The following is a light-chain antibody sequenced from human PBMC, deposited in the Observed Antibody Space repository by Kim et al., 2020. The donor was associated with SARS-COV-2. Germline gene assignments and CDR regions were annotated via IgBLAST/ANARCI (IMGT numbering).Light chain of an antibody. V-gene: IGLV7-46*01. CDR3: LLSYSDSRV. Sequence: PGGKVTLTRDSRTGAVTSGHFPYWVQQKTGQAPRTLIYDTGNRHSWTPARFSGSLLGGKAALTLSAAQAEDEADYYCLLSYSDSRVFGGGTQLTVL. CDR1: TGAVTSGHF. J-gene: IGLJ2*01. CDR2: DTG.